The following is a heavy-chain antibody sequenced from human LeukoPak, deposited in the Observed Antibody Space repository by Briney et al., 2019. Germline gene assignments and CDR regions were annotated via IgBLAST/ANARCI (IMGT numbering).Heavy chain of an antibody. D-gene: IGHD2-2*01. Sequence: GGSLRLSCAASGFTFDDYAMHWVRQVPGKGLEWVSGISWNSGSIGYVDSVKGRFTISRDNAKNSLYLQMNSLRAEDMALYYCAKAVCSSTICSFDYWGQGTLVTVSS. CDR2: ISWNSGSI. CDR3: AKAVCSSTICSFDY. J-gene: IGHJ4*02. CDR1: GFTFDDYA. V-gene: IGHV3-9*03.